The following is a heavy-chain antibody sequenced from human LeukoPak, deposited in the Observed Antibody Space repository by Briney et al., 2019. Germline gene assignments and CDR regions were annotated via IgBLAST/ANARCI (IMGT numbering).Heavy chain of an antibody. J-gene: IGHJ4*02. Sequence: GGSLRLSCAASGFTFSSYSMNWVRQAPGKGLEWVAFILYDGNNKYYADSVKGRFTISRDNSKNTLYLQMNSLRAEDTAVYYCATLPTYSYVSYWGQGTLVTVSS. D-gene: IGHD5-18*01. CDR1: GFTFSSYS. CDR2: ILYDGNNK. V-gene: IGHV3-30*02. CDR3: ATLPTYSYVSY.